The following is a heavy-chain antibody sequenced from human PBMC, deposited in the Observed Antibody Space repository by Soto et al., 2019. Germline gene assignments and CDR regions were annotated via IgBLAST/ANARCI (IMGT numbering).Heavy chain of an antibody. V-gene: IGHV1-46*01. CDR1: GYTFTSYY. D-gene: IGHD3-16*01. CDR2: INPGGGSA. J-gene: IGHJ6*02. Sequence: ASVKVSCKTSGYTFTSYYIHWVRQAPGQGLEWMGMINPGGGSADYAQNFQGRVTVTRDASTNTAYMELSSLRFDDTAVYFCARDRGRASAGQYYYYGMDVWGQGTTVTVSS. CDR3: ARDRGRASAGQYYYYGMDV.